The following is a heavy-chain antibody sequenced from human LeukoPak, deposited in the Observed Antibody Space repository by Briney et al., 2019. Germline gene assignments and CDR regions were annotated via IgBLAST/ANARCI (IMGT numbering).Heavy chain of an antibody. J-gene: IGHJ5*02. D-gene: IGHD3-3*01. V-gene: IGHV1-69*13. CDR2: IIPIFGTA. Sequence: SVKVSCKASGGTFISYAISWVRQAPGQGLEWMGGIIPIFGTANYAQKFQGRVTITADESTSTAYMELSSLRSEDTAVYYCAREAIDFWSGYYISNWFDPWGQGTLVTVYS. CDR3: AREAIDFWSGYYISNWFDP. CDR1: GGTFISYA.